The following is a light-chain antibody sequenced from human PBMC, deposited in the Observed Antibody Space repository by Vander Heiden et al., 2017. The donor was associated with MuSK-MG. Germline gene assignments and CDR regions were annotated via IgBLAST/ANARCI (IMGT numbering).Light chain of an antibody. Sequence: HSVLTQQSTASWTPGPRVTISCSGSSSNIGSNYVDWYQQLPGTAAKLLIYRNNQRPSGVPDRFSGSKSGASASLAISGLRSEDEADYYCAAWDDSLSGQVFGGGTKLTVL. CDR3: AAWDDSLSGQV. CDR2: RNN. CDR1: SSNIGSNY. V-gene: IGLV1-47*01. J-gene: IGLJ2*01.